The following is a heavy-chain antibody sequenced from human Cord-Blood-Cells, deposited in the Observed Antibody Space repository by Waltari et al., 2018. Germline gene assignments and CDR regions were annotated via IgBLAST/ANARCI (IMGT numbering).Heavy chain of an antibody. J-gene: IGHJ4*02. CDR1: GYTFTSYA. D-gene: IGHD1-26*01. Sequence: QVQLVQSGAEVKKPGASVKVSCKASGYTFTSYAMHWVRQAPGQRLEWMGWINAGNGNTKYSQKFQGRVTITRDTSASTAYMELSSLRSEDTAVYYCERVLLGATATFDYWGQGTLVTVSS. V-gene: IGHV1-3*01. CDR2: INAGNGNT. CDR3: ERVLLGATATFDY.